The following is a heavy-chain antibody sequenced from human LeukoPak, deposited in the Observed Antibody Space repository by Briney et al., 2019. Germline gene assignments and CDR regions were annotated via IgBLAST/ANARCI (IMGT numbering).Heavy chain of an antibody. CDR1: GYTFTGYY. J-gene: IGHJ3*02. Sequence: ASVNVSCTASGYTFTGYYMHWVRQAPGQGLEWMGRINPNSGGTNYAQKFQGRVTMTRDTSISTAYMELSRLRSDDTAVYYCARARRITMIVVVKDAFDIWGQGTMVTVSS. D-gene: IGHD3-22*01. CDR3: ARARRITMIVVVKDAFDI. CDR2: INPNSGGT. V-gene: IGHV1-2*06.